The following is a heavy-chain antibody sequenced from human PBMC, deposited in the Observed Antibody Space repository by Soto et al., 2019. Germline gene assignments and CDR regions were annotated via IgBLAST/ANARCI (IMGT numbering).Heavy chain of an antibody. CDR1: GACIYTYY. J-gene: IGHJ4*02. CDR3: ARGFGSDWYYLGS. V-gene: IGHV4-4*07. CDR2: IYSSGST. Sequence: PSESLSLTCTASGACIYTYYWTWFRQTAEKRLEWIGRIYSSGSTIYSPSLKSRVTMSLDTSKNRFSLKLTSVTAADTAVYYGARGFGSDWYYLGSWGQRILVTVSS. D-gene: IGHD2-15*01.